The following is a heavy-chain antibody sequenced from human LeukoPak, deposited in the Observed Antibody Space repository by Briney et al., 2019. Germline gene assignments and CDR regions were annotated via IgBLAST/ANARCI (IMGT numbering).Heavy chain of an antibody. CDR3: ARGHYGMDV. CDR1: GFTFSKYW. Sequence: GGSLRLSCAAPGFTFSKYWMTWVRQAPGEGVEWVASIKEDGGEKYYVDSVKGRFTVSRDNAKNSFYLQMNSLRVEDTAVYYCARGHYGMDVWGQGTTVTVSS. CDR2: IKEDGGEK. V-gene: IGHV3-7*01. J-gene: IGHJ6*02.